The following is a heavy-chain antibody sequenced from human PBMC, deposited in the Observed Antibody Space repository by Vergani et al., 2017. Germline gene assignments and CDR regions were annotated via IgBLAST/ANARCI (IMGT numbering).Heavy chain of an antibody. CDR1: GFTFSSYG. CDR3: AKDGGGTYYYGTEPNYLRRNKYYYYYGMDV. CDR2: ISYDGSNK. V-gene: IGHV3-30*18. D-gene: IGHD3-10*01. Sequence: QVQLVESGGGVVQPGRSLRLSCAASGFTFSSYGMHWVRQAPGKGLEWVAVISYDGSNKYYADSVKGRFTISRDNSKNTLYLQMNSLRAEDTAVYYCAKDGGGTYYYGTEPNYLRRNKYYYYYGMDVWGQGTTVTVSS. J-gene: IGHJ6*02.